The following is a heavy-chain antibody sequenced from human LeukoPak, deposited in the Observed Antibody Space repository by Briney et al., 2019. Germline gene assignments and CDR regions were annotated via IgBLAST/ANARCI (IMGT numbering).Heavy chain of an antibody. CDR1: GYTFTSYD. J-gene: IGHJ4*02. V-gene: IGHV1-46*01. Sequence: ASVKVSCNASGYTFTSYDMHWVRQAPGQGLEWMGIINPSGGSTSYAQKFQGRVTMTRDTSTSTVYMELSSLRSEDTAVYYCASRRYSSGYYHDYWGQGTLVTVSS. D-gene: IGHD3-22*01. CDR2: INPSGGST. CDR3: ASRRYSSGYYHDY.